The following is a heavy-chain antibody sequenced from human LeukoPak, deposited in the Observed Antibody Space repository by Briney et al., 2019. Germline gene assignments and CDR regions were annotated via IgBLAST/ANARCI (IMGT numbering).Heavy chain of an antibody. CDR2: INWNGGST. CDR3: ARGGTYYYGSGSYYPH. CDR1: GFTFSSYG. V-gene: IGHV3-20*01. Sequence: GGSLRLSCAASGFTFSSYGMSWVRQAPGKGLEWVSGINWNGGSTGYADSVKGRFTISRDNAKNSLYLQMNSLRAEDTALYHCARGGTYYYGSGSYYPHWGQGTLVTVSS. D-gene: IGHD3-10*01. J-gene: IGHJ4*02.